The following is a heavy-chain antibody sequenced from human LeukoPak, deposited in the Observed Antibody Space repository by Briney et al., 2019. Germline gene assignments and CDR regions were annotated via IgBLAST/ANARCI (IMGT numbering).Heavy chain of an antibody. CDR3: AKTYYDILTGYGGPYYMDV. V-gene: IGHV4-59*08. CDR1: GGSISSYY. CDR2: IYYSGST. J-gene: IGHJ6*03. Sequence: SETLSLTCTVSGGSISSYYWSWIRQPPGKGLEWIGYIYYSGSTNYNPSLKSRVTISVDTSKNQFSLKLSPVTAADTAVYYCAKTYYDILTGYGGPYYMDVWGKGTTVTVSS. D-gene: IGHD3-9*01.